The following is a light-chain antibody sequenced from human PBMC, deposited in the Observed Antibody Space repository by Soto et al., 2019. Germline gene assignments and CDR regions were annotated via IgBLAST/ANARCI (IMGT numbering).Light chain of an antibody. Sequence: EIVLTQSPGTLSLSPGERATLSCRASQSVGSSYLAWYQQIPGQAPRLLIYGASSRATGIPHRFSGSGSRTDFTLTISRQAPEDFAVYYCQQYGSSPYTFGQGTTLEIK. J-gene: IGKJ2*01. CDR3: QQYGSSPYT. V-gene: IGKV3-20*01. CDR2: GAS. CDR1: QSVGSSY.